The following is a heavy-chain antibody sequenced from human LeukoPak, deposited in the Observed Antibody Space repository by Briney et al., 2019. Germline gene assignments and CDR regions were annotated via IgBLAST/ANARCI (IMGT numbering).Heavy chain of an antibody. CDR2: INPNSGGT. J-gene: IGHJ4*02. CDR1: GYTFTGYY. V-gene: IGHV1-2*02. D-gene: IGHD4-23*01. CDR3: AADTTVARRGYYFDY. Sequence: GASVKVSCKASGYTFTGYYMHWVRQAPGQGLEWMGWINPNSGGTNYAQKFQGRVIMTRDTSISTAYMELSRLRSDDTAVYYCAADTTVARRGYYFDYWGQGTLVTVSS.